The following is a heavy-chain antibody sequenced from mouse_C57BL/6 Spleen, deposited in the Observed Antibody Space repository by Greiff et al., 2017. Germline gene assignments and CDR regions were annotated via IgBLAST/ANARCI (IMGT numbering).Heavy chain of an antibody. D-gene: IGHD1-1*01. CDR3: ARAYGSSYLYFDV. CDR1: GFTFSDYG. V-gene: IGHV5-17*01. J-gene: IGHJ1*03. Sequence: EVQLVESGGGLVKPGGSLKLSCAASGFTFSDYGMHWVRQAPEKGLEWVAYISSGSSTIYYADTVKGRFTISRDNAKTTLFLQMTSLRSEDTAMYYCARAYGSSYLYFDVWGTGTTVTVSS. CDR2: ISSGSSTI.